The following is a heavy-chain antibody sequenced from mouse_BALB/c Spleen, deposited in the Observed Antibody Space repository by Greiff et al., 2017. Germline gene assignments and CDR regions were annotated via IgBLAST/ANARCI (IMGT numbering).Heavy chain of an antibody. CDR3: ARSYYYAMDY. J-gene: IGHJ4*01. CDR1: GFTFSSYT. V-gene: IGHV5-9*03. CDR2: ISSGGGNT. Sequence: EVQLQQSGGGLVKPGGSLKLSCAASGFTFSSYTMSWVRQTPEKRLEWVATISSGGGNTYYPDSVKGRFTISRDNAKNNLYLQMSSLRSEDTALYYCARSYYYAMDYWGQGTSVTVSS.